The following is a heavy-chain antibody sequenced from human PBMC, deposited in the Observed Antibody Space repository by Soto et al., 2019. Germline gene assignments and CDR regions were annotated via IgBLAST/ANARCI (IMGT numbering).Heavy chain of an antibody. D-gene: IGHD2-15*01. Sequence: GGSLRLSCAASGFTFSSYGMHWVRQAPGKGLEWVAVIWYDGSNKYYADSVKGRFTISRDNSKNTLYLQMNSLRAEDTAVYYCARGDCSGGSCYGPYAFDIWGQGTMVTVSS. CDR1: GFTFSSYG. CDR2: IWYDGSNK. V-gene: IGHV3-33*01. J-gene: IGHJ3*02. CDR3: ARGDCSGGSCYGPYAFDI.